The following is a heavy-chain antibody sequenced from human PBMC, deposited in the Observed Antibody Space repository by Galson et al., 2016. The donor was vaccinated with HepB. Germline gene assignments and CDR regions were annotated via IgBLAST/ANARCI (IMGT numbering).Heavy chain of an antibody. V-gene: IGHV3-13*01. CDR3: ARALLGGGAGGSDTVAVPSAMDH. CDR2: IDSAGDT. D-gene: IGHD2-2*01. J-gene: IGHJ4*02. CDR1: GFIFSDYD. Sequence: LRLSCAASGFIFSDYDMHWVRQVTGKSLEWVSAIDSAGDTFYPGSVKGRFTISRENAKNSLYLQMNGLRAGDTAVYYCARALLGGGAGGSDTVAVPSAMDHWGQGTLVTVSS.